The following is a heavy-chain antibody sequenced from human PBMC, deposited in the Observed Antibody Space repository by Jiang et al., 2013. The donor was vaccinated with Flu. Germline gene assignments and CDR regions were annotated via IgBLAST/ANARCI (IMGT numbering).Heavy chain of an antibody. Sequence: SGAEVKKPGSSVKVSCKASGGTFSSYAISWVRQAPGQGLEWMGRIIPILGIANYAQKFQGRVTITADKSTSTAYMELSSLRSEDTAVYYCAARQGPGGGMDVWGKGTTVTVSS. J-gene: IGHJ6*04. D-gene: IGHD1-1*01. CDR1: GGTFSSYA. CDR3: AARQGPGGGMDV. CDR2: IIPILGIA. V-gene: IGHV1-69*04.